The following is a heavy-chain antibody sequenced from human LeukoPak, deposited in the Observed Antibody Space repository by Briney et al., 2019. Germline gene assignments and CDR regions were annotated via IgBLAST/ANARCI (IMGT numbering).Heavy chain of an antibody. CDR2: ISYDGSNK. V-gene: IGHV3-30-3*01. CDR1: GFTFSSYA. CDR3: ARGGTARACRFFDY. J-gene: IGHJ4*02. D-gene: IGHD1/OR15-1a*01. Sequence: PGRSLRLSCAASGFTFSSYAMHWVRQAPGKGLEWVAVISYDGSNKYYADSVKGRFTISRDNSKNTLYLQMNSLRAEDTAVYYCARGGTARACRFFDYWGQGTLVTVSS.